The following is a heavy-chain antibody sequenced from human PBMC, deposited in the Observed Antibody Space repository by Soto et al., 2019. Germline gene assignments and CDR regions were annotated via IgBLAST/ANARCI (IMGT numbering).Heavy chain of an antibody. V-gene: IGHV3-30-3*01. J-gene: IGHJ4*02. D-gene: IGHD3-22*01. CDR1: GFTFSSYA. CDR2: ISYDGSNK. CDR3: ARGAGYYDSSGYPY. Sequence: PGGSLRLSCAASGFTFSSYAMHWVRQAPGKGLEWVAVISYDGSNKYYADSVKGRFTISRDNSKNTLYLQMNSLRAEDTAVYYCARGAGYYDSSGYPYWGQGTLVTVSS.